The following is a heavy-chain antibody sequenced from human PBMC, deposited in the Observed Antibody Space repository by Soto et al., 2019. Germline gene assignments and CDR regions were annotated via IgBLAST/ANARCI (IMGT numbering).Heavy chain of an antibody. CDR3: ARDSGAKLSSS. V-gene: IGHV1-69*13. J-gene: IGHJ4*02. CDR1: GGTISSYR. Sequence: SVKVSCKASGGTISSYRINWVRQAPGQGLEWVGGIVPIYRTADYAQKFQGRVTITADESARTAYLEVRSLKSQDTAVYYCARDSGAKLSSSWGQGTLVTVSS. CDR2: IVPIYRTA. D-gene: IGHD6-13*01.